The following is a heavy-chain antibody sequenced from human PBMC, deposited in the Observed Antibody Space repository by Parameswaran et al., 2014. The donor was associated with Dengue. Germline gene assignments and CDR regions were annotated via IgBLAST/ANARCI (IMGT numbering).Heavy chain of an antibody. D-gene: IGHD3-10*01. J-gene: IGHJ4*02. V-gene: IGHV1-8*01. CDR3: ARPDYYGSGLFDY. CDR2: MNPSSGKT. Sequence: WVRQAPGQGLEWMGRMNPSSGKTDYAQKFQGRVTMTWNTSISTVYMELSSLRSEDTAVYYCARPDYYGSGLFDYWGQGTLVTVSS.